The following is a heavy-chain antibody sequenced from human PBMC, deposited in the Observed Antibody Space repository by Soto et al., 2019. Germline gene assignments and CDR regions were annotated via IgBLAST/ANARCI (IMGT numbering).Heavy chain of an antibody. CDR3: ARDLRVSYYYDSSGYPRFRFDY. Sequence: ASVKVSCKASGYTFTSYYMHWVRQAPGQGLEWMGIINPSGGSTSYAQKFQGRVTMTRDTSTSTVYMELSSLRSEDTAVYYCARDLRVSYYYDSSGYPRFRFDYWGQGTLVTVS. J-gene: IGHJ4*02. CDR1: GYTFTSYY. V-gene: IGHV1-46*01. CDR2: INPSGGST. D-gene: IGHD3-22*01.